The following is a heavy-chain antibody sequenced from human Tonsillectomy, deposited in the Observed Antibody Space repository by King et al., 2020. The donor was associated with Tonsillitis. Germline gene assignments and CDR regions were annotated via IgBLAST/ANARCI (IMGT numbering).Heavy chain of an antibody. V-gene: IGHV4-39*07. CDR3: ARLRTTIDY. CDR1: GGSISSSSYY. D-gene: IGHD2/OR15-2a*01. J-gene: IGHJ4*02. CDR2: ISYSGST. Sequence: LQLQESGPGLVKPSETLSLTCTVSGGSISSSSYYWGWIRQPPGKGLEGIASISYSGSTYYSPSLKSRVTISVDTSENQFSLKLSSVTAADTAVYYCARLRTTIDYWGQGILVTVSS.